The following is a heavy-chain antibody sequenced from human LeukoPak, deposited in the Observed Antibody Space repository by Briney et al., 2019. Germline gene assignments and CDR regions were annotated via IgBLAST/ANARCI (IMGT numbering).Heavy chain of an antibody. J-gene: IGHJ4*02. CDR1: GGSISSYY. CDR3: ARDSRYCSSTTCYPPDY. Sequence: PSETLSLTCTVSGGSISSYYWSWIRQPPGKGLEWIGYIYYSGSTNYNPSLKSRVTISVDTSKNQFSLKLSSVTAADTAVYYCARDSRYCSSTTCYPPDYWDQGTLVTVSS. V-gene: IGHV4-59*12. CDR2: IYYSGST. D-gene: IGHD2-2*01.